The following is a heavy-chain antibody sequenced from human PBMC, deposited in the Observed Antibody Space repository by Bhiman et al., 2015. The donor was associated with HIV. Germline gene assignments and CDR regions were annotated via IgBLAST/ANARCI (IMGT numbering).Heavy chain of an antibody. CDR2: IKSKIDGGTT. Sequence: EVQLVESGGGLVKPGGSLRLSCAASGFTFSKAWMSWVRQAPGKGLEWVGRIKSKIDGGTTDYAAPVKGRFTISRDDSKNTLYLQMNSLKTEDTAVYYCTAPLWFRDYWGQGTLVTVSS. CDR1: GFTFSKAW. V-gene: IGHV3-15*01. D-gene: IGHD3-10*01. CDR3: TAPLWFRDY. J-gene: IGHJ4*02.